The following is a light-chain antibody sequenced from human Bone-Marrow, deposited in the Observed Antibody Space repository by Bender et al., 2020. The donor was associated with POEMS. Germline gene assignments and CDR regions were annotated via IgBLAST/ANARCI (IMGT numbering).Light chain of an antibody. CDR3: QSWGSNTAV. CDR1: KLGEEQ. V-gene: IGLV3-1*01. Sequence: VLTQQPSCSVSPDHTATITCSGEKLGEEQGGWYQQTPGQSPVVVIYQDTKRPSGIPERFSGSTSGNTASLTISGRQTMDEAASYCQSWGSNTAVFGGGTNLTVL. J-gene: IGLJ2*01. CDR2: QDT.